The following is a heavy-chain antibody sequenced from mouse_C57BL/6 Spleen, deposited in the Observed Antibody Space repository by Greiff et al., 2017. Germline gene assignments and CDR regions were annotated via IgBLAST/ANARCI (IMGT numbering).Heavy chain of an antibody. D-gene: IGHD3-2*02. CDR3: ARGQLRHYFDY. CDR1: GYTFTSYW. CDR2: IDPSDSYT. Sequence: VQLQQPGAELVRPGTSVKLSCKASGYTFTSYWLHWVKQRPGQGLEWIGVIDPSDSYTNYNQKFKGKATLTVDTSSSTAYMQLSSLTSEDSAVYYCARGQLRHYFDYWGQGTTLTVSS. V-gene: IGHV1-59*01. J-gene: IGHJ2*01.